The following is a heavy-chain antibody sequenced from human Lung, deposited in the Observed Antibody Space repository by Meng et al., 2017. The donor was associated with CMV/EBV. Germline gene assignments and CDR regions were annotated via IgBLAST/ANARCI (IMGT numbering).Heavy chain of an antibody. CDR3: ARAADLYDYYDSSGYYGY. V-gene: IGHV3-74*01. D-gene: IGHD3-22*01. Sequence: SXAASGFTFSSYWMHWVRQAPGKGLVWVSRINSDGSSTSYADSVKGRFTISRDNAKDTLYLQMNSLRAEDTAVYYCARAADLYDYYDSSGYYGYXGQGXLLTVSS. CDR2: INSDGSST. CDR1: GFTFSSYW. J-gene: IGHJ4*02.